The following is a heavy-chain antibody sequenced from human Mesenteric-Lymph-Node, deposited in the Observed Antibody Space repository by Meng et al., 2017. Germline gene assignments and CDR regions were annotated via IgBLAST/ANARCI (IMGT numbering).Heavy chain of an antibody. J-gene: IGHJ4*02. CDR2: IDCSGGST. D-gene: IGHD3-10*01. V-gene: IGHV3-23*01. CDR3: ARDTDMYYYGSGRGGTLSY. CDR1: GFTFSNYA. Sequence: GESLKISCAASGFTFSNYAMSWVRQAPGKGLEWVSAIDCSGGSTYYADSVKGRFTISRDNSKHTLYLQMNSLGAEDTAVYYCARDTDMYYYGSGRGGTLSYWGQGTLVTVSS.